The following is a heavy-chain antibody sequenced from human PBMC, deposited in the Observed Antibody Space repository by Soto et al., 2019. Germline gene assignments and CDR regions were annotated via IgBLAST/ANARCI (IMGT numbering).Heavy chain of an antibody. CDR1: GFTFSSYG. D-gene: IGHD2-21*02. CDR2: ISSSSSYI. J-gene: IGHJ4*02. Sequence: PGGSLRLSCAASGFTFSSYGMNWVRQAPGKGLEWVSSISSSSSYIYYADSVKGRFTISRDNAKNSLYLQMNSLRAEDTAVYYCARDLAYCDGDCFCIDHWGQGTLVTVFS. CDR3: ARDLAYCDGDCFCIDH. V-gene: IGHV3-21*01.